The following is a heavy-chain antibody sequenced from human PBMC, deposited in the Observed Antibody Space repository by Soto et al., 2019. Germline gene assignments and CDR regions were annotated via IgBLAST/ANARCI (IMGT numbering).Heavy chain of an antibody. D-gene: IGHD2-2*01. CDR3: AREPRRVVVYAFDL. CDR2: IWYDGSNK. Sequence: QVQLVESGGGVVQPGRSLRLSCAASGFTFSSYGMHWVRQAPGKGLEWVAVIWYDGSNKSYADSVKGRFTITIDNSKNTLYLQLNRLRAEDTAVYYCAREPRRVVVYAFDLWGQGTMVTVSS. CDR1: GFTFSSYG. J-gene: IGHJ3*01. V-gene: IGHV3-33*01.